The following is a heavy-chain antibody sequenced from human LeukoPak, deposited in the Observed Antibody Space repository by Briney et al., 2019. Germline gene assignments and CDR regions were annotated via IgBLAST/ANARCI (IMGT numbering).Heavy chain of an antibody. V-gene: IGHV3-7*04. Sequence: GGALRLSCAGSGFAFSNDVMSWVRQAPGERLEWVANIKHDGSEAHYVDSVKGRFTISRDNAKNSLSLQMNSLNVDDTGVYFCTRDALFGSGRTHLDFWSQGTLVSVSS. J-gene: IGHJ4*02. D-gene: IGHD3-10*01. CDR3: TRDALFGSGRTHLDF. CDR2: IKHDGSEA. CDR1: GFAFSNDV.